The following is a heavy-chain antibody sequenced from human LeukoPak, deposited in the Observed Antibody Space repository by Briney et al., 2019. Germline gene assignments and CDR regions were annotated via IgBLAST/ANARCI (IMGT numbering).Heavy chain of an antibody. V-gene: IGHV4-39*07. CDR1: GGSISRSNFY. CDR2: FSYSGST. J-gene: IGHJ6*03. Sequence: MSSETLSLTCSVSGGSISRSNFYWAWIRRPPGRGLEWIGSFSYSGSTNYNPSLKSRVTISVDTSKNQFSLKLSSVTAADTAVYYCARLRPMIVVVTRYYYYYMDVWGKGTTVTISS. D-gene: IGHD3-22*01. CDR3: ARLRPMIVVVTRYYYYYMDV.